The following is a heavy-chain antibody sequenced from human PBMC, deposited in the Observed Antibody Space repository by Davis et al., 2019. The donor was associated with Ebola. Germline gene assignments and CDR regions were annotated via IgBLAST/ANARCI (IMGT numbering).Heavy chain of an antibody. CDR3: AREGYSAFDY. Sequence: GGSLSLSCAASGFTFSSYGMHWVRQAPGKGLEWVAFISYDGSNKYYADSVKGRFTISRDNSKNTLYLQMNSLRPEDTAVYFCAREGYSAFDYWGQGTLVTVSS. CDR1: GFTFSSYG. V-gene: IGHV3-30*03. J-gene: IGHJ4*02. D-gene: IGHD5-24*01. CDR2: ISYDGSNK.